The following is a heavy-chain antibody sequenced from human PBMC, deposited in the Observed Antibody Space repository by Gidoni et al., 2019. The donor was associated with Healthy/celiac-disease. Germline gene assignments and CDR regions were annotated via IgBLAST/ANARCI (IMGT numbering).Heavy chain of an antibody. D-gene: IGHD2-21*02. V-gene: IGHV1-69*02. Sequence: QVQLVQSGAEVKKPGSSVKVSCKASGGTFSSYTISWVRQAPGQGLEWMGRIIPILGIENYAQKCQGRVTITADKSTSTAYMELSSLRSEDTAVYYCARDRDWGGDCYSQWGGGGSYDYWGQGTLVTVSS. CDR2: IIPILGIE. CDR1: GGTFSSYT. CDR3: ARDRDWGGDCYSQWGGGGSYDY. J-gene: IGHJ4*02.